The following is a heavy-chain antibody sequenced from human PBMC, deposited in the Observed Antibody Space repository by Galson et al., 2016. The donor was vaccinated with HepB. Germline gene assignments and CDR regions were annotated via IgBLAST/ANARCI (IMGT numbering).Heavy chain of an antibody. V-gene: IGHV1-46*01. CDR3: ASWGQILTGYSLSYYDYGMDV. J-gene: IGHJ6*02. CDR2: INPSGGTT. Sequence: SVKVSCKASGYSFTRYYMHWVRQASGQGLEWMGIINPSGGTTSHAQKFQGRVTMTRDTSTSTVYMELSSLRSEDTAVYYCASWGQILTGYSLSYYDYGMDVWGQGTTVTVSS. CDR1: GYSFTRYY. D-gene: IGHD3-9*01.